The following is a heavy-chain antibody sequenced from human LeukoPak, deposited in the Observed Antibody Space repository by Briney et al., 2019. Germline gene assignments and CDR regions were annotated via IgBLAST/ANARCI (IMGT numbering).Heavy chain of an antibody. CDR2: INPSGGST. Sequence: ASVKVSCKASGYTFTSYYMHWVRQAPGQGLEWMGIINPSGGSTSYAQKFQGRVTITADKSTSTAYMELSSLRSEDTAVYYCARERDGYNSDYFDYWGQGTLVTVSS. CDR1: GYTFTSYY. J-gene: IGHJ4*02. D-gene: IGHD5-24*01. V-gene: IGHV1-46*01. CDR3: ARERDGYNSDYFDY.